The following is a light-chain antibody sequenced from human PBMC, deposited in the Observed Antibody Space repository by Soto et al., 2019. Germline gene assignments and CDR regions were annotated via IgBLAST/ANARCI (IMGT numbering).Light chain of an antibody. CDR1: QSVSSN. CDR2: GAS. Sequence: EIVMTQSPATLSVSPGERATLSCRASQSVSSNLAWYQQKPGQAPRLLIYGASNRATGIPARFSGSASGTEFTLTISSLPSEDFAVYYCQQYNNWPLYTFGQGTKLEIK. J-gene: IGKJ2*01. V-gene: IGKV3-15*01. CDR3: QQYNNWPLYT.